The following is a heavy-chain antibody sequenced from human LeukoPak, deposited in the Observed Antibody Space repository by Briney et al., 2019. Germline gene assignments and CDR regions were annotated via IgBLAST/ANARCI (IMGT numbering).Heavy chain of an antibody. D-gene: IGHD1-26*01. CDR2: VSWNSGII. V-gene: IGHV3-9*01. Sequence: GGSLRLSCAASGFTFDDYAMHWVRQAPGKGLEWVSGVSWNSGIIDYADSVKGRFTISRDNAKNSLYLQMSGLGAEDTALYYCAKDVGPTPRYFFDYWGQGILVPVSS. CDR1: GFTFDDYA. J-gene: IGHJ4*02. CDR3: AKDVGPTPRYFFDY.